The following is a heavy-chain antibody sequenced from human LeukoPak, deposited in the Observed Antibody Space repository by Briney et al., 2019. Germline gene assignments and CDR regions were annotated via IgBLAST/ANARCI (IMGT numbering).Heavy chain of an antibody. J-gene: IGHJ1*01. Sequence: GGSLRLSCSASGFTFSDYDMNWVRQAPGKGLEWVSSISYLSSHVYYGDSVKGRFSISRDNAKNSLYLQMNSLGAEDTAIYYCGRAFPTLRTSSAGDLWGEGVLVTVSS. CDR2: ISYLSSHV. V-gene: IGHV3-21*01. D-gene: IGHD3-16*01. CDR3: GRAFPTLRTSSAGDL. CDR1: GFTFSDYD.